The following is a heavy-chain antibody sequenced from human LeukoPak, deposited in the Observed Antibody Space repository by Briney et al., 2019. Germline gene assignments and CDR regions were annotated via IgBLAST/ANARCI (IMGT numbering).Heavy chain of an antibody. V-gene: IGHV4-34*01. Sequence: SETLSLTCAVYGGSFSGYYWSWIRQPPGKGLEWIGEINHSGSTNYNPSLKSRVTISVDTSKNQLSLKLSSVTAADTAVYYCARWGGSSTSCSCFDYWGQGTLVTVSS. CDR3: ARWGGSSTSCSCFDY. CDR2: INHSGST. CDR1: GGSFSGYY. J-gene: IGHJ4*02. D-gene: IGHD2-2*01.